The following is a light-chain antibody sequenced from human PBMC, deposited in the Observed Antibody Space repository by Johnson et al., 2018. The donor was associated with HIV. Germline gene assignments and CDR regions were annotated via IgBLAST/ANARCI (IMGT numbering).Light chain of an antibody. Sequence: QSVLTQPPSVSAAPGQKVAISCSGSSSNIGNNYVSWYQQLPGTAPKLLIYDDYKRPSGIPDRFSGSKSGTSATLGITGLQTGDEAYYYCGTWDSSLGCVFGTGTKVTVL. CDR3: GTWDSSLGCV. CDR1: SSNIGNNY. V-gene: IGLV1-51*01. J-gene: IGLJ1*01. CDR2: DDY.